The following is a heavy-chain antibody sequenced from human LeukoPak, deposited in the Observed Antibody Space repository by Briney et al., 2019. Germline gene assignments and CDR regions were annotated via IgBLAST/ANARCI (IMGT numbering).Heavy chain of an antibody. D-gene: IGHD6-13*01. J-gene: IGHJ6*02. Sequence: SETLSLTCAVYGGSFSGYYWSWIRQPPGKGLEWIGEITHSGSTNYNPSLKSRVTISVDTSKNQFSLKLSSVTAADTAVYYCARDRRVSSSSRYYYYYGMDVWGQGTTVTVSS. CDR3: ARDRRVSSSSRYYYYYGMDV. CDR2: ITHSGST. V-gene: IGHV4-34*01. CDR1: GGSFSGYY.